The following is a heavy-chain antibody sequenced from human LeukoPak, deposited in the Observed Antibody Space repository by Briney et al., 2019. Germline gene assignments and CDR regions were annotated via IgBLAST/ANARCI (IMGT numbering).Heavy chain of an antibody. D-gene: IGHD5-12*01. CDR2: IIPIFGTA. Sequence: ASVKVFCKASGGTFSSYAISWVRQAPGQGLEWMGGIIPIFGTANYAQKFQGRVTITTDESTSTAYMELSSLRSEDTAVYYCARDSGYDSPGGPGYYYYYMDVWGKGTTVTVSS. J-gene: IGHJ6*03. V-gene: IGHV1-69*05. CDR3: ARDSGYDSPGGPGYYYYYMDV. CDR1: GGTFSSYA.